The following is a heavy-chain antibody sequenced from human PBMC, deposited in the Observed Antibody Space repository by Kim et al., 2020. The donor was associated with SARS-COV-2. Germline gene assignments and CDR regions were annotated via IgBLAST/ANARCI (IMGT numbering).Heavy chain of an antibody. J-gene: IGHJ4*02. Sequence: GGSLRLSCAASGFTFSSYAMHWVRQAPGKGLEWVAVISYDGSNKYYADSVKGRFTISRDNSKNTLYLQMNSLRAEDTAVYYCARDSITMVRGVPMVVTEDYWGQGTLVTVSS. CDR2: ISYDGSNK. CDR1: GFTFSSYA. CDR3: ARDSITMVRGVPMVVTEDY. D-gene: IGHD3-10*01. V-gene: IGHV3-30*04.